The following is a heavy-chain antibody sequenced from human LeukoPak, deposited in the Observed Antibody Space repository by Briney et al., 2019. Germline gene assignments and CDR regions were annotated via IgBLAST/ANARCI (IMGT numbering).Heavy chain of an antibody. Sequence: PSQTLSLTCAVSGGSIISGGYSWSWIRQPPGKGLEWIGYIYHSGSTYYNPSLKSRVTISVDRSKNQFSLKLSSVTAADTAVYYCASSAAMADGLDYWGQGTLVTVSS. J-gene: IGHJ4*02. CDR2: IYHSGST. CDR1: GGSIISGGYS. V-gene: IGHV4-30-2*01. CDR3: ASSAAMADGLDY. D-gene: IGHD5-18*01.